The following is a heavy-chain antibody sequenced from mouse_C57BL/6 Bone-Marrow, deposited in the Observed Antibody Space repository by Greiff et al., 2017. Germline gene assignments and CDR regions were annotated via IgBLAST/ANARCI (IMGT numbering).Heavy chain of an antibody. D-gene: IGHD3-2*02. CDR3: ARQLRLRRKGAMDY. Sequence: VQRVESGAELARPGASVKLSCKASGYTFTSYGISWVKQRTGQGLEWIGEIYPRSGNTYYNEKFKGKATLTADKPSSTAYMELRSLTSEDSAVYFCARQLRLRRKGAMDYWGQGTSVTVSS. J-gene: IGHJ4*01. CDR1: GYTFTSYG. CDR2: IYPRSGNT. V-gene: IGHV1-81*01.